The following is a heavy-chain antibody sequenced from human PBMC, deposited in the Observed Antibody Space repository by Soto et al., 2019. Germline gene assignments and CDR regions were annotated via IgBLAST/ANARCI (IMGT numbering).Heavy chain of an antibody. CDR3: ARVLDTAMVLLYYGMDV. J-gene: IGHJ6*02. CDR2: ISSSSSYI. CDR1: GFTFSSYS. Sequence: PGGSLRLSCAASGFTFSSYSMNWVRQAPGKGLEWVSSISSSSSYIYYADSVKGRFTISRDNAKNSLYLQMNSLRAEDTAVYYCARVLDTAMVLLYYGMDVWGQGTTVTASS. V-gene: IGHV3-21*01. D-gene: IGHD5-18*01.